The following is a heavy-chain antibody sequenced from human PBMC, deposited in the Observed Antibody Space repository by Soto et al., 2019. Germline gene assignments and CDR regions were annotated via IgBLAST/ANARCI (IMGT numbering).Heavy chain of an antibody. J-gene: IGHJ4*02. CDR3: AKGYCSGGSCYCFDY. D-gene: IGHD2-15*01. Sequence: GGSLRLSCAASGFTFSSYAMSWVRQAPGKGLEWVSAISGSGGSTYYADSVKGRFTISRDNSKNTLYLQMNSLRAEDTAVYYCAKGYCSGGSCYCFDYWGQGTLVTVSS. CDR2: ISGSGGST. CDR1: GFTFSSYA. V-gene: IGHV3-23*01.